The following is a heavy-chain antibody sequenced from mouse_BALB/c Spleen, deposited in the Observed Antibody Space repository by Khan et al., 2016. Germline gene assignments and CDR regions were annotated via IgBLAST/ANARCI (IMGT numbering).Heavy chain of an antibody. Sequence: QVQLKESGAELAKPGASVKMSCKASGYTFTRYWMHWVKQRPGQGLEWIGYSNPSSGYTEYNQKFKDKATLSADKASSTAYMQLSSLTSEDTAVYYCVRCGYVNYLYYAMDYWGQGTAVTVSS. CDR3: VRCGYVNYLYYAMDY. J-gene: IGHJ4*01. V-gene: IGHV1-7*01. CDR1: GYTFTRYW. D-gene: IGHD2-1*01. CDR2: SNPSSGYT.